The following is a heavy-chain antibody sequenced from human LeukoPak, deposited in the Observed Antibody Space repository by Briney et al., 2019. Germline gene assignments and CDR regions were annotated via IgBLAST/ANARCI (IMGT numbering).Heavy chain of an antibody. CDR3: ARGWRGVVPAAISYYGMDV. J-gene: IGHJ6*04. Sequence: EASVKVSCEASGGTFSSYAISWVRQAPGQGLEWMGGIIPIFGTANYAQKFQGRDTITADESTSTAYMELSSLRSEDTAVYYCARGWRGVVPAAISYYGMDVWGKGTTVTVSS. D-gene: IGHD2-2*01. CDR2: IIPIFGTA. CDR1: GGTFSSYA. V-gene: IGHV1-69*13.